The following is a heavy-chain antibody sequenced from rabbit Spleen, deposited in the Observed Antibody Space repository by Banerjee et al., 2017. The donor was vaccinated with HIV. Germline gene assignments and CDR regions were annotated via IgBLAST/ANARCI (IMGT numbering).Heavy chain of an antibody. D-gene: IGHD1-1*01. CDR3: ARDLVGVIGWNFYL. J-gene: IGHJ4*01. Sequence: QEHLVESGGGLVKPEGSLTLTCTASGFSFIRYYYMCWVRQAPGKGLEWIACIYVGNSGSTWYASWAKGRFTISRTSSTTVTLRMTSLTAADTATYFCARDLVGVIGWNFYLWGQGTLVTVS. V-gene: IGHV1S45*01. CDR1: GFSFIRYYY. CDR2: IYVGNSGST.